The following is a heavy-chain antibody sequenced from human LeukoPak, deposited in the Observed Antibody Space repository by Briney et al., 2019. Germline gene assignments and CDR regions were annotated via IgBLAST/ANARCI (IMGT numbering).Heavy chain of an antibody. J-gene: IGHJ4*02. CDR1: GGTFSSYA. D-gene: IGHD3-22*01. Sequence: SVKVSCKASGGTFSSYAISWVRQAPGQGLEWMGRIIPILGIANYAQKFQGRVTITADKSTSTAYMELSSLRSEDTAVYYCAREWNDSSGYYYDYWGQGTLVTVSS. CDR3: AREWNDSSGYYYDY. CDR2: IIPILGIA. V-gene: IGHV1-69*04.